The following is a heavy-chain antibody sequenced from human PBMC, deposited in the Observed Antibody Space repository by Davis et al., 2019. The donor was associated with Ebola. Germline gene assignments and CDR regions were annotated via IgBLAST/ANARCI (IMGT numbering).Heavy chain of an antibody. Sequence: SETLSLTCTISGGSMNTGVYLCGWVLQPPGLGLEWIGITYYSGSTYYNPSLKSRVTISVDTSNNQFSLKLNSVTAADTAMYYCARLDSQRYFDYWGQGTLVTISS. D-gene: IGHD3/OR15-3a*01. CDR1: GGSMNTGVYL. J-gene: IGHJ4*02. V-gene: IGHV4-39*01. CDR2: TYYSGST. CDR3: ARLDSQRYFDY.